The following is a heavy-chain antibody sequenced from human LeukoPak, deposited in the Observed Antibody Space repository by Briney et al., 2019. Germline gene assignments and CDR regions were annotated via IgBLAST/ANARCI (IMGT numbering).Heavy chain of an antibody. CDR1: GYTFTSYA. CDR3: ARSFIDDYGGKGGNYFDY. D-gene: IGHD4-23*01. J-gene: IGHJ4*02. Sequence: GASVKVSCKASGYTFTSYAMNWVRQAPGQGLEWMGWINTNTGNPTYAQGFTGRFVFSLDTSVSTAYLQISSLRAEDTAVYYCARSFIDDYGGKGGNYFDYWGQGTLVTVSS. CDR2: INTNTGNP. V-gene: IGHV7-4-1*02.